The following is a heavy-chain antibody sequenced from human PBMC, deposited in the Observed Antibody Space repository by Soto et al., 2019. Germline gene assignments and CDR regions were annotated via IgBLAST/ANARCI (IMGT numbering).Heavy chain of an antibody. V-gene: IGHV4-38-2*01. CDR1: GYSISSGYY. Sequence: PSETLSLTCAVSGYSISSGYYWGWIRQPPGKGLEWIGSIYHSGSTYYNPSLKSRVTISVDTSKNQFSLKLSSVTAADTAVYYCARSGIVVVHAFDIWGQGKMVTVSS. CDR2: IYHSGST. J-gene: IGHJ3*02. CDR3: ARSGIVVVHAFDI. D-gene: IGHD2-21*01.